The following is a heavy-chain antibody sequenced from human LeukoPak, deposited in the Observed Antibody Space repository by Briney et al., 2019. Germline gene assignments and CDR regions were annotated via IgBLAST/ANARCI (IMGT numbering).Heavy chain of an antibody. Sequence: GGSLRLSCAASGFTFSSYAMSWVRQAPGKGLEWVSVISGSGGSTYYADSVKGRFTISRDNSKNTLYLQMNSLRAEDTAVYYCTRLYYSGSGDVYWGQGTLVTVSS. CDR2: ISGSGGST. J-gene: IGHJ4*02. D-gene: IGHD3-10*01. V-gene: IGHV3-23*01. CDR3: TRLYYSGSGDVY. CDR1: GFTFSSYA.